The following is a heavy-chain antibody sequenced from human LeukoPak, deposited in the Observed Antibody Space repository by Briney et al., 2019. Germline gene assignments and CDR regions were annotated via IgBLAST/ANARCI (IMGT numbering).Heavy chain of an antibody. CDR2: ISSSNGYM. D-gene: IGHD1-26*01. CDR1: GFTFSTYS. CDR3: ARDGVGASRTFDI. J-gene: IGHJ3*02. Sequence: GGSLRLSCAASGFTFSTYSMNWVRQAPGKGLEWVSSISSSNGYMYYADSVKGRFTISRDNDKNSLYLQMNSLRAEDTAVYYCARDGVGASRTFDIWGQGTMVTVSS. V-gene: IGHV3-21*01.